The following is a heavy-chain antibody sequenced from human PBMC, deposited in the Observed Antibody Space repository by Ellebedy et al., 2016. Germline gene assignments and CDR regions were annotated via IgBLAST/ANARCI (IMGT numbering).Heavy chain of an antibody. J-gene: IGHJ4*02. CDR3: ARGTVTFDF. D-gene: IGHD4-17*01. CDR1: GYTFSDYA. CDR2: IKAGDGHT. V-gene: IGHV1-3*01. Sequence: ASVKVSXXASGYTFSDYAMNWVRQAPGQGREWMGWIKAGDGHTKYARDFQARVTFSRDTSANTVYMELTTLASEDTAVYFCARGTVTFDFWGQGTLITVSS.